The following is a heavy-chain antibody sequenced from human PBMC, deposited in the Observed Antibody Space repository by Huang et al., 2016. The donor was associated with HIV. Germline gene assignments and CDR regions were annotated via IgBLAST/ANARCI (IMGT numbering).Heavy chain of an antibody. CDR2: IIPIFDTA. D-gene: IGHD1-26*01. CDR1: GGTFSNDA. CDR3: ARDGTDIVGATYFDS. V-gene: IGHV1-69*01. J-gene: IGHJ4*02. Sequence: QVQLVQSGAEVKKPGSSVKVSCKASGGTFSNDAISWVRQAPGQGPEWMGGIIPIFDTANYAQKFQGRVTITADESTGTAYMELNSLRSEETAVYYCARDGTDIVGATYFDSWGQGTLVTVSS.